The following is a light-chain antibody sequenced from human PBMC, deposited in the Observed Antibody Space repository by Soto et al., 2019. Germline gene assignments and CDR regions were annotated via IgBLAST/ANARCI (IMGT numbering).Light chain of an antibody. CDR1: SSNIGAGFG. V-gene: IGLV1-40*01. CDR2: DNN. J-gene: IGLJ1*01. Sequence: QSVLTQPPSVSGAPGQRITISCTGSSSNIGAGFGVHWYQHLPGTAPKLLIYDNNNRPSGVPDRFSGSKSGTSASLAITGLQVEDEAYDYCQSYASRNLPAPRVFGAG. CDR3: QSYASRNLPAPRV.